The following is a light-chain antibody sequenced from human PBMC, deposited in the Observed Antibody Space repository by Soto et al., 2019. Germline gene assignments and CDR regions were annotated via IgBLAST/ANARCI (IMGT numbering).Light chain of an antibody. CDR1: QGISNY. V-gene: IGKV1-33*01. J-gene: IGKJ1*01. Sequence: GDRVTLTCQSSQGISNYLNWYQQKPGKAPKLLIYDASNLETGVPLRFSGSGSATDFTFTISSLQPEDIAKYYCQQYKNPPPWTFGQGTKVEIK. CDR3: QQYKNPPPWT. CDR2: DAS.